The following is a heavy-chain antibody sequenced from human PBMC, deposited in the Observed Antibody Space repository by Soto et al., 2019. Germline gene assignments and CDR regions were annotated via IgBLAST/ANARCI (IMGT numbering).Heavy chain of an antibody. D-gene: IGHD6-13*01. Sequence: PGGSLRLSCEASGFIFTNFWMHWVRQVPGKGLVWVSSIDTSGSSTSYADSVKGRFTISRDNAKNTVSLQMNSLRAEDTGVYYCAKDSWYFDLWSQGSLVTVSS. CDR2: IDTSGSST. V-gene: IGHV3-74*01. J-gene: IGHJ4*02. CDR3: AKDSWYFDL. CDR1: GFIFTNFW.